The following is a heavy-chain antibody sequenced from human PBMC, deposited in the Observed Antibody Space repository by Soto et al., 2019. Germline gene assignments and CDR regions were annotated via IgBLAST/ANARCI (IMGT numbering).Heavy chain of an antibody. Sequence: SETLSLTCTVSGGSISSYYWSWIRQPPGKGLEWIGYIYYSGSTNYNPSLKSRVTISVDTSKNQFSLRLNSVTAADTAVYYCARHWGMFRSFDIWGQGTMVTVS. CDR1: GGSISSYY. V-gene: IGHV4-59*08. CDR3: ARHWGMFRSFDI. D-gene: IGHD3-16*01. J-gene: IGHJ3*02. CDR2: IYYSGST.